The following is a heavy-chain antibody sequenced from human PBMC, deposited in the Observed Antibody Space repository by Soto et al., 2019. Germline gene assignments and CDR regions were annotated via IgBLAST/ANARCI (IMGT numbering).Heavy chain of an antibody. D-gene: IGHD5-12*01. J-gene: IGHJ4*02. CDR3: ARQVVRRDGYNTRGGITGTFDY. Sequence: KGRFTISRDDAKNSLYLQMNSLRVEDTAVYYCARQVVRRDGYNTRGGITGTFDYWGQGTLVTVSS. V-gene: IGHV3-11*03.